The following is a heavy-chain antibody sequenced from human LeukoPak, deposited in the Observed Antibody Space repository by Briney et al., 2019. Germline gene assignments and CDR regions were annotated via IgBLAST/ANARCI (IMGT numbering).Heavy chain of an antibody. CDR1: GFTFGDYA. D-gene: IGHD3-10*01. CDR2: IRSKAYGGTT. CDR3: TRVGLLWFGELFPPDRDAFDI. J-gene: IGHJ3*02. V-gene: IGHV3-49*03. Sequence: GGSLRLSCTASGFTFGDYAMSWFRQAPGKGLEWVGFIRSKAYGGTTEYAASVKGRFTISRDDSKSIAYLQMNSLKTEDTAVYYCTRVGLLWFGELFPPDRDAFDIWGQGTMVTVSS.